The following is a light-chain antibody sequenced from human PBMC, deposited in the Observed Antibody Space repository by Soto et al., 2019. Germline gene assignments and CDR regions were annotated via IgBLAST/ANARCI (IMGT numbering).Light chain of an antibody. Sequence: DIQMTQSPSTLSASVGARVPITCRASQNIGGWLAWYQQKPGKAPKLLIYDASSLESGVPSRFSGSGSGTEFTLTISSLQPDDFATYYCQQYNSYSWTFGQGTKVDIK. CDR3: QQYNSYSWT. V-gene: IGKV1-5*01. CDR2: DAS. CDR1: QNIGGW. J-gene: IGKJ1*01.